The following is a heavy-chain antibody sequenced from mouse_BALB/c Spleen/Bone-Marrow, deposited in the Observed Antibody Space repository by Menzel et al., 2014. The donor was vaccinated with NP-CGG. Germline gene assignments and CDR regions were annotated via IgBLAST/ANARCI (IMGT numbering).Heavy chain of an antibody. CDR2: IYPGNSDI. CDR3: TRSMGFYYAMDY. J-gene: IGHJ4*01. Sequence: VQLHQSGTVLARPGASVKLSCKASGYTFTIYWLHWVKQRLGQGLAWFGVIYPGNSDISYNQKFKGKAKLTAVASTSTAYMEHSSLTNEDSAVYYCTRSMGFYYAMDYWGQGTSVTVAS. D-gene: IGHD2-3*01. CDR1: GYTFTIYW. V-gene: IGHV1-5*01.